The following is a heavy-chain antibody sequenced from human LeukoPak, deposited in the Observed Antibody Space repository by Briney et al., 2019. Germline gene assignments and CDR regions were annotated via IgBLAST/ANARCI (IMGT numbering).Heavy chain of an antibody. D-gene: IGHD4-17*01. CDR2: IWYDGSNK. J-gene: IGHJ5*02. CDR1: GFTFSSYG. V-gene: IGHV3-33*01. Sequence: GGTLRLSCAASGFTFSSYGMHGVRQAPGKGLEWVAGIWYDGSNKYYADSVKGRFTIFRNNSKNTLHRQMKLWNAEDTARYYVYKCPATIDASDRWGTGTLVSASS. CDR3: YKCPATIDASDR.